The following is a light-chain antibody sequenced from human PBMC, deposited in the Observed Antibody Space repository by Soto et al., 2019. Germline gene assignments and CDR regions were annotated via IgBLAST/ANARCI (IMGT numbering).Light chain of an antibody. Sequence: QSVLTQPPSVSGAPGQRVTISCTGSSSNIGAGYDVHWYQQLPGTGPKLLISGNSNRPSGVPDRFSGSRSGTSASLAITGLQAEHEADYYCQSHDSSLSDYVSGNGTKLTVL. V-gene: IGLV1-40*01. CDR3: QSHDSSLSDYV. J-gene: IGLJ1*01. CDR2: GNS. CDR1: SSNIGAGYD.